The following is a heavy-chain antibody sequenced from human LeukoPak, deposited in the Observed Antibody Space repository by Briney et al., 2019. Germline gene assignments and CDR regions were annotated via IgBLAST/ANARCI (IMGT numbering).Heavy chain of an antibody. V-gene: IGHV4-30-4*01. CDR2: IYYSGST. CDR1: GGSISSGDYY. J-gene: IGHJ5*02. Sequence: SETLSLTCTVSGGSISSGDYYWSWIRQPPGKGLEWIGYIYYSGSTYYNPSLKSRVTISVDTSKNQFSLKLSSVTAADTAVYYCARVNSSSWYFGWFDPWGQGTLVTVSS. CDR3: ARVNSSSWYFGWFDP. D-gene: IGHD6-13*01.